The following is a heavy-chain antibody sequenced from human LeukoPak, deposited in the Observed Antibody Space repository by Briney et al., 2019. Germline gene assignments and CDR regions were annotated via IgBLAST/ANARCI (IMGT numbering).Heavy chain of an antibody. V-gene: IGHV3-53*01. D-gene: IGHD2-15*01. J-gene: IGHJ4*02. Sequence: PGGPLRLSCAASGFTVSSNHMSWVRQAPGKGLEWVSVIYSGGSTYYADSVKGRFTISRDNSKDTLYLQMNSLRAEDTAVYYCVREHCSGGTCYSFFDYWGQGTLVTVSS. CDR2: IYSGGST. CDR1: GFTVSSNH. CDR3: VREHCSGGTCYSFFDY.